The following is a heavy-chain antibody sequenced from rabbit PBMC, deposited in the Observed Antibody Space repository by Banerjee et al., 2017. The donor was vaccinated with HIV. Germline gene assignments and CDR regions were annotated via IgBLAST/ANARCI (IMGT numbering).Heavy chain of an antibody. Sequence: QEQLVESGGGLVQPEGSLTLTCTASGFSFSSSYYMCWVRQAPGKGLEWIACIDAGSGYTYYASWAKGRFTITRSTSLNTVTLQMTSLTAADTATYFCARESQMIWLWGPGTLVTVS. CDR3: ARESQMIWL. CDR1: GFSFSSSYY. D-gene: IGHD2-1*01. J-gene: IGHJ4*01. CDR2: IDAGSGYT. V-gene: IGHV1S45*01.